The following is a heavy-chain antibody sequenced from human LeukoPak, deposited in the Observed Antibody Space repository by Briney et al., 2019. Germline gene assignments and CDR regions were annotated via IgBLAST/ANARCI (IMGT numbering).Heavy chain of an antibody. CDR3: ARASPVLRFLEWFRGGMDV. J-gene: IGHJ6*02. Sequence: SETLSLTCAVYGGSFSGYYWSWIRQPPGKGLEWIGEINHSGSTNYNPSLKSRATISVDTSKNQFSLKLSSVTAADTAVYYCARASPVLRFLEWFRGGMDVWGQGTTVTVSS. CDR2: INHSGST. D-gene: IGHD3-3*01. CDR1: GGSFSGYY. V-gene: IGHV4-34*01.